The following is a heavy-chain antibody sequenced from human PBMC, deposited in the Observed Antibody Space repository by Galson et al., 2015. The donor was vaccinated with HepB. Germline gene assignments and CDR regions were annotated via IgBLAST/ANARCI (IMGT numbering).Heavy chain of an antibody. CDR3: AKDQGGIVVPAAILPSFDY. CDR2: ISWNSGSI. CDR1: GFTFDDYA. V-gene: IGHV3-9*01. Sequence: SLRLSCAASGFTFDDYAMHWVRQAPGKGLEWVSGISWNSGSIGYADSVKGRFTISRDNAKNSLYLQMNSLRAEDTALYYCAKDQGGIVVPAAILPSFDYWGQGTLVTVSS. D-gene: IGHD2-2*01. J-gene: IGHJ4*02.